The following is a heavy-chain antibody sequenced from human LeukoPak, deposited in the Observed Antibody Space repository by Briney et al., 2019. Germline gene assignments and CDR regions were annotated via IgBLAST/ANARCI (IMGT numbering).Heavy chain of an antibody. Sequence: ASVKVSCKVSGYTLTELSMHWVRQAPGKGLEWMGGFDPEDGETIYAQKFQGRVTMTEDTSTDTAYMELSSLKSEDTAVYYCVSSSSWYFDYWGQGTLVTVSS. V-gene: IGHV1-24*01. CDR1: GYTLTELS. CDR3: VSSSSWYFDY. J-gene: IGHJ4*02. D-gene: IGHD6-6*01. CDR2: FDPEDGET.